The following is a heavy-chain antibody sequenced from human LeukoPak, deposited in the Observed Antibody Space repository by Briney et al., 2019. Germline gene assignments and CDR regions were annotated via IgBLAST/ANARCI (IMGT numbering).Heavy chain of an antibody. V-gene: IGHV5-51*01. Sequence: GESLKISCKGSGYTFNNYWIAWVRQMPGKGLEWMGIVYPGDSDTKYSPSLQGQVTISVDKSISTAYLQWHSLKASDTAMFYCARRSVSNNYFDYWGQGTLVTVCS. CDR2: VYPGDSDT. D-gene: IGHD5/OR15-5a*01. CDR3: ARRSVSNNYFDY. CDR1: GYTFNNYW. J-gene: IGHJ4*02.